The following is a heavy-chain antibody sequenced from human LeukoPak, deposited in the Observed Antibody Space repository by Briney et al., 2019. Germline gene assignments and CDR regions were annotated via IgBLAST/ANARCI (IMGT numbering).Heavy chain of an antibody. Sequence: ASVKVSCKASGYTFTGYYMHWMRQAPGQGLEWMGWINPNSGGTNYAQKFQGRVTMTRDTSISTAYMEPSSLRSDDTAVYYCARLYGSGSYRLIPEYFQHWGQGTLVTVSS. CDR3: ARLYGSGSYRLIPEYFQH. J-gene: IGHJ1*01. V-gene: IGHV1-2*02. CDR2: INPNSGGT. D-gene: IGHD3-10*01. CDR1: GYTFTGYY.